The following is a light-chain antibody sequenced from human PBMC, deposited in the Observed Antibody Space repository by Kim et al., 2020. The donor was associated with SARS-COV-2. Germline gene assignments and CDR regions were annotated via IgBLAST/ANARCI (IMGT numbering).Light chain of an antibody. J-gene: IGKJ4*01. Sequence: DIQMTQSPSSLSASVGDRVTITCRASQSISSYLNWYQQKPGKAPKLLIYAASSLQSGVPSRFSGSGSGTDFTLTISSLQPEDFATYYCQQNYSTPPLTFGGGTKVDIK. CDR3: QQNYSTPPLT. CDR1: QSISSY. CDR2: AAS. V-gene: IGKV1-39*01.